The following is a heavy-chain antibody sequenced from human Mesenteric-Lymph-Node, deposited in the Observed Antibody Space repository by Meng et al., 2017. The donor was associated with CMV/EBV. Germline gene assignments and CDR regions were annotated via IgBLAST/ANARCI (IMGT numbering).Heavy chain of an antibody. Sequence: GGSLRLSCAASGFIFSRDAMYWVRQAPGKGLEWVALISFDGSNKYYADSVKGRFTISRDNAKNSLYLQMNSLRAEDTAVYYCASDTVWGQGTLVTVSS. J-gene: IGHJ4*02. V-gene: IGHV3-30-3*01. D-gene: IGHD2-8*02. CDR2: ISFDGSNK. CDR1: GFIFSRDA. CDR3: ASDTV.